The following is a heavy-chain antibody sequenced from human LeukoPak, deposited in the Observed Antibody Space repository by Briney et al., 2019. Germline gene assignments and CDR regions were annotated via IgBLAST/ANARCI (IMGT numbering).Heavy chain of an antibody. V-gene: IGHV1-3*01. J-gene: IGHJ4*02. CDR1: GYTFTSYA. CDR2: INAGNGNT. Sequence: ASVKVSCKASGYTFTSYAMHWVRQAPGQRLEWMGWINAGNGNTKYSQKFQGRVTITRDTSASTAYMELSSLRSEDTAVYYCARVGTTMIVVVYWGQGTLVTVPS. CDR3: ARVGTTMIVVVY. D-gene: IGHD3-22*01.